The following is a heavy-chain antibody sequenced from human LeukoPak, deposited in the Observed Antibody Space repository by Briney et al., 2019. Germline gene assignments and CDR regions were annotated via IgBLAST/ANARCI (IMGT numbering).Heavy chain of an antibody. CDR2: MSSNGNSR. D-gene: IGHD5-18*01. CDR3: ARGTAYYYAMDV. V-gene: IGHV3-30*01. CDR1: GFTFNNYA. J-gene: IGHJ6*02. Sequence: PGGSLRLSCAASGFTFNNYAMHWVRQAPDKGLEWVTIMSSNGNSRFYANSVRGRFTVSRDSSNNTLYLQMNGLSAKDTAVYYCARGTAYYYAMDVWGQGTTVIVSS.